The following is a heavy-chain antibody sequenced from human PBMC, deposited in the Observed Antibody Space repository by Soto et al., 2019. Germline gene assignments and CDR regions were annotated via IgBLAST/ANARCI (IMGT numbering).Heavy chain of an antibody. J-gene: IGHJ4*02. V-gene: IGHV3-7*01. CDR1: GFTFGRHW. CDR3: ARDKYGDNGQVLDY. Sequence: EVQVVESGGGLVQPGGSLRLSGAGSGFTFGRHWMTWVRQAPGKGLEWVANIKEDGSEIYYVDSVKGRFTISRDNAKNSVYMQMNSLRAEDTALYYCARDKYGDNGQVLDYWGQGTLVTVSS. D-gene: IGHD4-17*01. CDR2: IKEDGSEI.